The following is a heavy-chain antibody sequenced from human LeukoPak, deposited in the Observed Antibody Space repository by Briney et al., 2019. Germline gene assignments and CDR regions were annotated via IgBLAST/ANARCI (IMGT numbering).Heavy chain of an antibody. Sequence: PGGSLRLSCAASGFTFSSYAMSWVRQAPGKGLEWVSAISGSGGSTYYADSVKGRFTISRDNSKNTLYLQMNSLRAEDTAVYYCAKGALYYYDSSGSSLQHWGQGTLVTVSS. CDR2: ISGSGGST. D-gene: IGHD3-22*01. J-gene: IGHJ1*01. CDR3: AKGALYYYDSSGSSLQH. CDR1: GFTFSSYA. V-gene: IGHV3-23*01.